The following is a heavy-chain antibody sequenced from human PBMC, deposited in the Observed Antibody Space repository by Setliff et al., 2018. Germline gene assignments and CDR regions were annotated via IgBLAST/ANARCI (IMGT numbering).Heavy chain of an antibody. CDR2: IAYSGTT. CDR1: GYSISSGYI. Sequence: PSETLSLTCTVSGYSISSGYIWTWIRQPPGKGLEWIGYIAYSGTTNYNPSLNSRVIISLDTSRRQLSLNLSSVTAADTAVYYCAAVAVAKVDFWGQGTLVTVSS. V-gene: IGHV4-61*01. J-gene: IGHJ4*02. CDR3: AAVAVAKVDF. D-gene: IGHD2-2*01.